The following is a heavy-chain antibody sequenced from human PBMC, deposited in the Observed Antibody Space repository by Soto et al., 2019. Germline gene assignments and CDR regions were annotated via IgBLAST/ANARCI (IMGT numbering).Heavy chain of an antibody. J-gene: IGHJ3*02. D-gene: IGHD7-27*01. CDR3: ATDLGPGGRGAFDI. CDR2: ISYDGSNK. V-gene: IGHV3-30*03. Sequence: QVQLVESGGGVVQPGRSLRLSCAASGFTFSSYGMHWVRQAPGKGLEWVALISYDGSNKYYADSVKGRFTISRDNSKNTLYLQMNSLRTEDTAVYYCATDLGPGGRGAFDIWGQGTMVTVSS. CDR1: GFTFSSYG.